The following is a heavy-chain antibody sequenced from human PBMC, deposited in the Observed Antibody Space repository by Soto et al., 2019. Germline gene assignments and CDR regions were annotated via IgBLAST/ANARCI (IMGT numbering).Heavy chain of an antibody. V-gene: IGHV5-51*01. J-gene: IGHJ6*01. CDR3: ARRSRRFGETYSGLDV. CDR1: GYSFTSYW. CDR2: IYPGDSDT. D-gene: IGHD3-10*01. Sequence: HGESLKISCKCSGYSFTSYWIAWVRQMPGKGLECMGLIYPGDSDTRYSPSFQGQVTISVDKSIHTAYLQWSSLRASDTAIYSCARRSRRFGETYSGLDVWG.